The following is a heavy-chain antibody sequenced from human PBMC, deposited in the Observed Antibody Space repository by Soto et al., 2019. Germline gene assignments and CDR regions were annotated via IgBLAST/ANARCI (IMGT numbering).Heavy chain of an antibody. V-gene: IGHV3-30*18. CDR3: AKDLWQWLGYYYGMDV. CDR1: GFTFSSYG. D-gene: IGHD6-19*01. Sequence: GGSLRLSCAASGFTFSSYGMHWVRQAPGKGLEWVAVISYDGSNKYYADSVKGRFTISRDNSKNTLYLQMNSLRAEDTAVYYCAKDLWQWLGYYYGMDVWGQGTTVTVSS. CDR2: ISYDGSNK. J-gene: IGHJ6*02.